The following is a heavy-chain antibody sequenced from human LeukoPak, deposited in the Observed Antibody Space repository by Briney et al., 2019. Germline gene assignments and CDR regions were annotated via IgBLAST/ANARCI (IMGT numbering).Heavy chain of an antibody. CDR3: ARAIAVAGPYYFDY. CDR2: IGSVTTYI. CDR1: GFTFSDYT. D-gene: IGHD6-19*01. Sequence: GGSLKLSCAASGFTFSDYTMNWVRQAPGKGLEWVSSIGSVTTYIYYADSVKGRFTISRDNAKNSLSLQMNSLRAEDTAVYYCARAIAVAGPYYFDYWGQGTLVTVSS. V-gene: IGHV3-21*01. J-gene: IGHJ4*02.